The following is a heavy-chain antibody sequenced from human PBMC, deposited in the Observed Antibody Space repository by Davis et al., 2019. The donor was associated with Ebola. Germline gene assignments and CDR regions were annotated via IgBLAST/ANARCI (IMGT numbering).Heavy chain of an antibody. V-gene: IGHV3-74*01. Sequence: GESLKISCAASGFTFSSYWMHWVRQAPGKGLVWVSRINSDGSSTSYADSVKGRFTISRDNTKNTLYLQMNSLRAEDTAVYYCARDYTMPYGKDVWGKGTTVTVSS. D-gene: IGHD2-2*01. CDR2: INSDGSST. CDR3: ARDYTMPYGKDV. CDR1: GFTFSSYW. J-gene: IGHJ6*04.